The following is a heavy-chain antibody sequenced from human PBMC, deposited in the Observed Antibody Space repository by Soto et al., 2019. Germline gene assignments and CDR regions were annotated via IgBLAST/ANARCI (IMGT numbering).Heavy chain of an antibody. V-gene: IGHV3-23*01. CDR2: ISGSGGST. CDR1: GFTFSSYA. CDR3: AKGTRRLHVLRFLEWSFDY. D-gene: IGHD3-3*01. J-gene: IGHJ4*02. Sequence: EVQLLESGGGLVQPGGSLRLSCAASGFTFSSYAMSWVRQAPGKGLEWVSAISGSGGSTYYADSVKGRFTISRDNSKNTLYLQMNSLRAEDTAVYYCAKGTRRLHVLRFLEWSFDYWGQGTLVTVSS.